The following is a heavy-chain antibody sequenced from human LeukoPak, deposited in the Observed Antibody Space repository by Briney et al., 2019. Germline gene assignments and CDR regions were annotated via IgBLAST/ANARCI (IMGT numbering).Heavy chain of an antibody. V-gene: IGHV3-23*01. Sequence: GGTLRLSCAASGFTFSRSVMTWVRQGPGRGVEFVASIIYSGGATYYVHSVRGRFTISRDNSKNTLYLQMNSLSAEATALYYCAKDGLNDDSSEHVYYFDSWGQGTLVTVSS. D-gene: IGHD3-22*01. CDR2: IIYSGGAT. J-gene: IGHJ4*02. CDR3: AKDGLNDDSSEHVYYFDS. CDR1: GFTFSRSV.